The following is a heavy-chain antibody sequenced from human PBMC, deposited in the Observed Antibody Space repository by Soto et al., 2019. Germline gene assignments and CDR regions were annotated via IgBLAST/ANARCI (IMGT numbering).Heavy chain of an antibody. J-gene: IGHJ5*02. CDR3: AREYSGGWFDP. V-gene: IGHV3-30-3*01. CDR1: GFTFSIYA. D-gene: IGHD3-10*01. CDR2: ISYDGSNK. Sequence: QVQLVESGGGVVQPGRSLRLSCAASGFTFSIYAMHWVRQAPGKGLEWVAVISYDGSNKYYADSVKGRFTISRDNSKNTVDLQMNSLRAEDSAVYYCAREYSGGWFDPWGQGTLVTVSS.